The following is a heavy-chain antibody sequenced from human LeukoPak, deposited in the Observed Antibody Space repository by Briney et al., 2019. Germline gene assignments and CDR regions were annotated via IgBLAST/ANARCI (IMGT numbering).Heavy chain of an antibody. CDR2: ISSSSSYI. CDR3: ARDSGSYY. Sequence: GGSLRLSCAASGFTFSTSEMNWVRQAPGKGLEWVSSISSSSSYIYYADSVKGRFTISRDNAKNSLYLQMNSLRAEDTAVYYCARDSGSYYWGQGTLVTVSS. V-gene: IGHV3-21*01. J-gene: IGHJ4*02. CDR1: GFTFSTSE. D-gene: IGHD1-26*01.